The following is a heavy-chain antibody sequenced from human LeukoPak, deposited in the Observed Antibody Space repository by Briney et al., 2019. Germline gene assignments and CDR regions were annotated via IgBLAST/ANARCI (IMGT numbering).Heavy chain of an antibody. CDR2: IIPIFGTA. CDR3: ARVALAAAAEYFQH. D-gene: IGHD6-13*01. Sequence: ASVKVCCTASGGTFSSYAISWVRQAPGHRLEWMGGIIPIFGTANYAQKFQGRVTITADESTSTAYMELSSLRSEDTAVYYCARVALAAAAEYFQHWGQGTLVTVSS. CDR1: GGTFSSYA. J-gene: IGHJ1*01. V-gene: IGHV1-69*01.